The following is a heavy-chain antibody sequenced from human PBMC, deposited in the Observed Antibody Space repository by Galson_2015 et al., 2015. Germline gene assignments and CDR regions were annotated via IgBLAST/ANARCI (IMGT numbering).Heavy chain of an antibody. J-gene: IGHJ4*02. CDR1: GYSFTSYW. Sequence: QSGAEVKKPGESLKISCKGSGYSFTSYWIGWVRQMPGKGLEWMGIIYPGDSDTRYSPSFQGQVTISTDKSISTAYLQWSSLKASDTAMYYCASLFRPGYCSGGSCYRYFDYWGQGTLVTVSS. CDR2: IYPGDSDT. D-gene: IGHD2-15*01. V-gene: IGHV5-51*01. CDR3: ASLFRPGYCSGGSCYRYFDY.